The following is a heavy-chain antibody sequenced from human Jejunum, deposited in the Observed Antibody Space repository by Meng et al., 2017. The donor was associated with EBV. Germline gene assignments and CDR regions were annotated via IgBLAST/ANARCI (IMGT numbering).Heavy chain of an antibody. CDR1: FTSHYSCHFC. CDR2: IADSGYT. J-gene: IGHJ4*02. Sequence: QRTLRDSHHTRATPPRPHPRTSTRSFTSHYSCHFCCDWSRQSPGRGLEWIGSIADSGYTFYNPSVKSRVTISRDTSKNQFSLNLSSVTAADTAVYHCARRVGGNAWPIDYWGQGTLVTVSS. V-gene: IGHV4-39*07. CDR3: ARRVGGNAWPIDY. D-gene: IGHD3-16*01.